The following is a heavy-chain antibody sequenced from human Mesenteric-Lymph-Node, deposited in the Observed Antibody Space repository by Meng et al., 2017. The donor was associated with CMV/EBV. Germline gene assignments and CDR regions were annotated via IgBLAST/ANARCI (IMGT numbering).Heavy chain of an antibody. Sequence: GGSLRLSCAASGFTFTNAWMSWVRQAPGKGLEWVGRIKSKTDGGTTDYAAPVKGRFTISRDDSKNTLYLQMNSLKTEDTAFYYCTTFWSGFSYAQNYWGQGTLVTVSS. V-gene: IGHV3-15*01. J-gene: IGHJ4*02. CDR1: GFTFTNAW. D-gene: IGHD3-3*01. CDR3: TTFWSGFSYAQNY. CDR2: IKSKTDGGTT.